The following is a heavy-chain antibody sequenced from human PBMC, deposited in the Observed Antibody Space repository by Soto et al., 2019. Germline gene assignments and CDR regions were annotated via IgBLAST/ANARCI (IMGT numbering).Heavy chain of an antibody. D-gene: IGHD2-8*02. CDR2: ISPYNGNT. Sequence: QVQLVQSAGEVKKPGASAIVSCQASGYTFRNYIIAWLRQAPGQGLEWMGWISPYNGNTNYARQFRGRVTLTTDTSTSAAYLELRNLGSDDADTYYCARYCAGNACYSRHYYAMHDWGQGTTVSVSS. CDR1: GYTFRNYI. J-gene: IGHJ6*02. CDR3: ARYCAGNACYSRHYYAMHD. V-gene: IGHV1-18*01.